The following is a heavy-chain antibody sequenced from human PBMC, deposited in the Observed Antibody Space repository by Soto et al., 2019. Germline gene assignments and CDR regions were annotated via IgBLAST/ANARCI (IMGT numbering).Heavy chain of an antibody. V-gene: IGHV3-23*01. CDR2: ISAGGGST. D-gene: IGHD3-22*01. J-gene: IGHJ4*02. CDR3: AKDRRIASVDSSGYSDY. Sequence: GGSLRLSCAASGFTFKNYAMSWVRQAPGKGLEWVSAISAGGGSTYYADSVKGRFTISRDNSKNTLYLQMSSLRAEDTAVYYCAKDRRIASVDSSGYSDYWGQGALVTVSS. CDR1: GFTFKNYA.